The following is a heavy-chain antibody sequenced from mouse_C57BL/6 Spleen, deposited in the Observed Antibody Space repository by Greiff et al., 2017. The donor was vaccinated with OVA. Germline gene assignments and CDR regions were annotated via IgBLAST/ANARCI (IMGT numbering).Heavy chain of an antibody. J-gene: IGHJ3*01. V-gene: IGHV1-50*01. D-gene: IGHD2-1*01. Sequence: VQLQQSGAELVKPGASVKLSCKASGYTFTSYWMQWVKQRPGQGLEWIGEIDPSDSYTNYNQKFKGKATLTVDTSSSTAYMQLSSLTSEDSAVYYCAREGYYGNYVFAYWGQGTLVTVSA. CDR1: GYTFTSYW. CDR3: AREGYYGNYVFAY. CDR2: IDPSDSYT.